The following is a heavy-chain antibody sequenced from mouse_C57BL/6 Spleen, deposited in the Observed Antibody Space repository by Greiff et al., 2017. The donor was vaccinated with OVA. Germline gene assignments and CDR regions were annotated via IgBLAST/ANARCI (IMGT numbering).Heavy chain of an antibody. CDR2: ISSGGDYI. CDR3: TRCDYGGKTYFDV. CDR1: GFTFSSYA. V-gene: IGHV5-9-1*02. J-gene: IGHJ1*03. D-gene: IGHD2-4*01. Sequence: EVKLEESGEGLVKPGGSLKLSCAASGFTFSSYAMSWVRQTPEKRLEWVAYISSGGDYIYYADTVKGRFTISRDNARNTLYLQMSSLKSEDTAMYYCTRCDYGGKTYFDVWGTGTTVTVSS.